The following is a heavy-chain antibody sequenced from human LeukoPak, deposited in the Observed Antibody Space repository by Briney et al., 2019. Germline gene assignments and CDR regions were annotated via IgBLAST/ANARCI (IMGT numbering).Heavy chain of an antibody. CDR1: GFTFSSYW. J-gene: IGHJ6*03. CDR3: ARGQRAHVEWSYYMDV. Sequence: GGSLRLSCAASGFTFSSYWMHWVRQAPGKGLVWVSRINSDGSSTTYADSVKGRFTLSRDNSKNTLYLQMNNLRAEDTAVYYCARGQRAHVEWSYYMDVWGKGTTVTVSS. V-gene: IGHV3-74*01. D-gene: IGHD3-3*01. CDR2: INSDGSST.